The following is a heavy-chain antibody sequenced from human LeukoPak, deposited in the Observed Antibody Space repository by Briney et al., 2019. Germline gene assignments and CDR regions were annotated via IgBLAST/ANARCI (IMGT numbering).Heavy chain of an antibody. CDR2: ISYDGSNK. J-gene: IGHJ4*02. CDR3: ARDWSTSGWTTFDY. V-gene: IGHV3-30*03. CDR1: GFTFSSYG. D-gene: IGHD6-19*01. Sequence: PGRSLRLSCAASGFTFSSYGMHWVRQAPGKGLEWVAVISYDGSNKYYADSVKGRFTISRDNSKNTLYLQMNSLRAEDTAVYYCARDWSTSGWTTFDYWGQGNLVTVSS.